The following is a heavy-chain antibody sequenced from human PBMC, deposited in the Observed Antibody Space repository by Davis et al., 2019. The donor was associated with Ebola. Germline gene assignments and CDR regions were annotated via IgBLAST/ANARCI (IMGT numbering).Heavy chain of an antibody. J-gene: IGHJ5*02. CDR2: ISSSSSTI. D-gene: IGHD2-15*01. V-gene: IGHV3-48*02. CDR3: AKDNASGSSPNWFDP. Sequence: PGGSLRLSCAASGFTFSSYSMNWVRQAPGKGLEWVSYISSSSSTIYYADSVKGRFTISRDNAKNSLYLQMNSLRDEDTAVYYCAKDNASGSSPNWFDPWGQGTLVTVSS. CDR1: GFTFSSYS.